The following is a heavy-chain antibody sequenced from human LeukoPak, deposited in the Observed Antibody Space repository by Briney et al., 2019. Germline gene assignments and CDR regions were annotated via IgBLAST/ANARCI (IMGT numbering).Heavy chain of an antibody. Sequence: SQTLSLTCNVSGGSITSGGYYWTWIRQAAGKGLEWLGRIHTSGSANYMPSLKSRVAISLDTSKNQFSLKLSSVTAADTAVYYCVRGRYYYDTSGYVVWLDHWGQGTLVTVSS. D-gene: IGHD3-22*01. CDR3: VRGRYYYDTSGYVVWLDH. J-gene: IGHJ5*02. CDR1: GGSITSGGYY. V-gene: IGHV4-61*02. CDR2: IHTSGSA.